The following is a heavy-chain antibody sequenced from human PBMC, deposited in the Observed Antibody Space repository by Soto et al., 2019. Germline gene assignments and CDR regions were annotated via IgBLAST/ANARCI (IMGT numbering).Heavy chain of an antibody. CDR2: ISSSSSTI. D-gene: IGHD3-10*01. CDR3: ARANYYGSPGDFDY. J-gene: IGHJ4*02. Sequence: VQLVESGGGLVQPGGSLRLSCAASGFTFSSYSMNWVRQAPGKGLEWVSYISSSSSTIYYADSVKGRFTISRDNAKNSLYLQMNRLRAEDTAVYYCARANYYGSPGDFDYWGQGTLVTVSS. CDR1: GFTFSSYS. V-gene: IGHV3-48*01.